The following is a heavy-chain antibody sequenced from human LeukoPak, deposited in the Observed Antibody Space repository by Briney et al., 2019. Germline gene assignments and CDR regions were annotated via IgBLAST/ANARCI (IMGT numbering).Heavy chain of an antibody. CDR2: IYYSGST. Sequence: SETLSLTCTVSGGSISSYYWSWIRQPAGKGLEWIGYIYYSGSTNYNPSLKSRVTISVDTSKNQFSLKLSSVTAADTAVYYCARGGYDYVWGSYRYDYWGQGTLVTVSS. CDR1: GGSISSYY. CDR3: ARGGYDYVWGSYRYDY. J-gene: IGHJ4*02. D-gene: IGHD3-16*02. V-gene: IGHV4-59*01.